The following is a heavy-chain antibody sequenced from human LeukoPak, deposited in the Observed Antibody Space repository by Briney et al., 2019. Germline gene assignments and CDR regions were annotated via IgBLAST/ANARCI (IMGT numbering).Heavy chain of an antibody. D-gene: IGHD5-18*01. V-gene: IGHV3-30*04. CDR1: KFTFSSYT. J-gene: IGHJ4*02. CDR3: ARESRDTAMATDY. CDR2: ISYDGRNK. Sequence: GRSLRLSCAASKFTFSSYTMHWVRQAPGKGLDWVAVISYDGRNKYYGDSVKGRFTISRDNSKNTLYLQMNSLRPEDTAIYYCARESRDTAMATDYWGQGTLVTVSS.